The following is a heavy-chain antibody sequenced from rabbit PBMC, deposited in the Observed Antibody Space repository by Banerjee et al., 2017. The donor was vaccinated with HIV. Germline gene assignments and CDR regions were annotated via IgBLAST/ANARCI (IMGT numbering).Heavy chain of an antibody. CDR1: GFDFSSYG. D-gene: IGHD2-1*01. CDR2: IDPIFGST. Sequence: QEQLKETGGGLVQPGGSLTLSCKASGFDFSSYGVSWVRQAPGKGLEWIGYIDPIFGSTYYANWVNGRFTITSHNAQNTLYLQLNSLTAADTATYFCARAYVDWDYFKLWGPGTLVTVS. J-gene: IGHJ4*01. V-gene: IGHV1S47*01. CDR3: ARAYVDWDYFKL.